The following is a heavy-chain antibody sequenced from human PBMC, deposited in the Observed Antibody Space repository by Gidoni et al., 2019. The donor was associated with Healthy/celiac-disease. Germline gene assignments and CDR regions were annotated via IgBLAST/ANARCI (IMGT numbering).Heavy chain of an antibody. Sequence: QVQLQESGPGLVKPSQTLSLTCTVSGGSISSGGYYWSWIRQHPGKGLEWIGYIYYSGSTYYNPSLKSRVTISVDTSKNQFSLKLSSVTAADTAVYYCATGGSSGYYFVDAFDIWGQGTMVTVSS. V-gene: IGHV4-31*03. D-gene: IGHD3-22*01. CDR3: ATGGSSGYYFVDAFDI. CDR2: IYYSGST. CDR1: GGSISSGGYY. J-gene: IGHJ3*02.